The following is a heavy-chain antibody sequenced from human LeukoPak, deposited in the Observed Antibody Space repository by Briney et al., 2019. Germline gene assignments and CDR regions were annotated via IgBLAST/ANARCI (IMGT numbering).Heavy chain of an antibody. Sequence: SETLSLTCTVSGGSISSSPYYWGWIRQPPGKGLEWIGSIYYSGTTHYNPSLESRVTISVDTSKNQFSLKLASVTPADTAIYYCAKGAGGFSYYNWFDPWGQGTLVTVSS. J-gene: IGHJ5*02. V-gene: IGHV4-39*07. D-gene: IGHD5-18*01. CDR1: GGSISSSPYY. CDR2: IYYSGTT. CDR3: AKGAGGFSYYNWFDP.